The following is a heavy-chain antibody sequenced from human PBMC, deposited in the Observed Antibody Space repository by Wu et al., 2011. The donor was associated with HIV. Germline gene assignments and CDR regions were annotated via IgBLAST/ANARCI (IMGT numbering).Heavy chain of an antibody. J-gene: IGHJ4*02. Sequence: VQSGAEVKKPGASVKVSCKASGYSFISYGISWVRQAPGQGLEWVDDLPNSGGTKYAQKFQGRVTMTRDTSISTAYLELSGLRSDDTAVYYCAIDYGGTPRYYFDYWGQGTLVTVSS. D-gene: IGHD4-23*01. V-gene: IGHV1-2*02. CDR3: AIDYGGTPRYYFDY. CDR1: GYSFISYG. CDR2: LPNSGGT.